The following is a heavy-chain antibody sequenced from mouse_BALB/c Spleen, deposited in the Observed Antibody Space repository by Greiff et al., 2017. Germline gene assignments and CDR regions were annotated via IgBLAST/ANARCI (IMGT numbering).Heavy chain of an antibody. CDR2: ISSGGSYT. CDR1: GFTFSSYG. V-gene: IGHV5-6*01. Sequence: EVQGVESGGDLVKPGGSLKLSCAASGFTFSSYGMSWVRQTPDKRLEWVATISSGGSYTYYPDSVKGRFTISRDNAKNTLYLQMSSLKSEDTAMYYCARHGGTRNWYFDVWGAGTTVTVSS. D-gene: IGHD2-14*01. J-gene: IGHJ1*01. CDR3: ARHGGTRNWYFDV.